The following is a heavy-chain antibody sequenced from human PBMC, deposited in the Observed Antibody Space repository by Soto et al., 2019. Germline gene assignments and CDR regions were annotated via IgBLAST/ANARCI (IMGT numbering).Heavy chain of an antibody. CDR3: ARINTVTGFDY. CDR2: IYYSGST. CDR1: GGSISSGGYY. D-gene: IGHD4-17*01. Sequence: LSETLSLTCTVSGGSISSGGYYWSWIRQHPGKGLEWIGYIYYSGSTYYNPSLKSRVTISVDTSKNQFSLKLSSVTAADTAVYYCARINTVTGFDYWGQGTLGKSPQ. J-gene: IGHJ4*02. V-gene: IGHV4-31*03.